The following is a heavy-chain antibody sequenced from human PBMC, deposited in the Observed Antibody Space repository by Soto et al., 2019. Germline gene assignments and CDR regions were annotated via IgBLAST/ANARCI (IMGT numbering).Heavy chain of an antibody. CDR2: ISYDGSNK. J-gene: IGHJ4*02. V-gene: IGHV3-30*18. Sequence: QVQLVESGGGVVQPGRSLRLSCAASGFTFSSYDMHWVRQAPGKGLEWVAIISYDGSNKYYADSVKGRFTISRHNSKNTLYLQMNSLRAGDTAVYYCAKGSYSGIYSDFDYWGQGTLVTVSS. D-gene: IGHD1-26*01. CDR1: GFTFSSYD. CDR3: AKGSYSGIYSDFDY.